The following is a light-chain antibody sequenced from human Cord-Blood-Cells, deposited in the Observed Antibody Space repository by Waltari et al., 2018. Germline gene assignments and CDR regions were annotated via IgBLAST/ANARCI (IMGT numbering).Light chain of an antibody. CDR2: EVS. CDR3: SSYAGSIYV. Sequence: QSALTQPPSASGSPGQSVTISCPGTSSDVGGYNSVSWYQQHPGKAPKLMIYEVSKRPSGVPDRFSGSKSGNTASLTVSGLQAEDEADYYCSSYAGSIYVFGTGTKVTVL. J-gene: IGLJ1*01. V-gene: IGLV2-8*01. CDR1: SSDVGGYNS.